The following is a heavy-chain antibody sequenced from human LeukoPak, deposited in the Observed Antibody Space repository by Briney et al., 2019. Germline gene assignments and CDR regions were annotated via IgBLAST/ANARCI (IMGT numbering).Heavy chain of an antibody. CDR3: ARDESYPGGYFDY. CDR2: IYSGGST. V-gene: IGHV3-53*01. Sequence: PGGSLRLSCVASGFTFSSNYMSWVRQAPGKGLEWVSVIYSGGSTNYADSVKGRFTISRDNSKNTVYLQMNSLRAEDTAVYYCARDESYPGGYFDYWGQGTLVTVSS. CDR1: GFTFSSNY. D-gene: IGHD2-2*02. J-gene: IGHJ4*02.